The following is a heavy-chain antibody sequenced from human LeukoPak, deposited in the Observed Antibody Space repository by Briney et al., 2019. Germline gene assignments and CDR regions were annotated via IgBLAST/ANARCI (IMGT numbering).Heavy chain of an antibody. D-gene: IGHD2-2*01. J-gene: IGHJ5*01. CDR1: RVSVSSNIVT. Sequence: SQTLSLTCAISRVSVSSNIVTWDWIRHSPSRSLECLCTTYYRSTWYNENPLSVRGRLTDNPHTSTNQSSLHLHSVPPEDTAVSYTARSLTQYDCSDPWGQGILVTVSS. CDR2: TYYRSTWYN. V-gene: IGHV6-1*01. CDR3: ARSLTQYDCSDP.